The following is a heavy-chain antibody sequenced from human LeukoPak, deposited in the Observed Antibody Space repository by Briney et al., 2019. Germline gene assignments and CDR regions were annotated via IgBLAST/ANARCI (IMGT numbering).Heavy chain of an antibody. CDR2: VDPEDGET. D-gene: IGHD1-26*01. J-gene: IGHJ4*02. V-gene: IGHV1-69-2*01. CDR3: ATVPDSGSSSEGAY. CDR1: GYTFTDYY. Sequence: ASVKVSCKVSGYTFTDYYMHWVQQAPGKGLEWMGLVDPEDGETIYAEKFQGRVTITADTSTDTAYMELSSLRSEDTAVYYCATVPDSGSSSEGAYWGQGTLVTVSS.